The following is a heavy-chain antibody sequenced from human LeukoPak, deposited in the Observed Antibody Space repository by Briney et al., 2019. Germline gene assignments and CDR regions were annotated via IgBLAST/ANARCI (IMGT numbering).Heavy chain of an antibody. CDR1: GGSFSGYY. D-gene: IGHD3-10*01. CDR2: INHSGST. CDR3: ARGRSRAPYGSGSHYYYYMDV. Sequence: SETLSLTCAVYGGSFSGYYWSWIRQPPGKGLEWIGEINHSGSTNYNPSLKSRVTISVDTSKNQFSLKLSSVTAADTAVYYCARGRSRAPYGSGSHYYYYMDVWGKGTTVTVSS. V-gene: IGHV4-34*01. J-gene: IGHJ6*03.